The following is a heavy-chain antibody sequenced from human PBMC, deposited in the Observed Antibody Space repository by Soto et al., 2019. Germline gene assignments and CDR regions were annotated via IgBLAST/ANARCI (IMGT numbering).Heavy chain of an antibody. Sequence: EVQLVESGGGLVQPGGSLRLSCAASGFTFSSYWMSWVRQAPGKGLEWVANIKQDGSEKYYVDSVKGRFTISRDNAKNSLYLQMNSLRAEDTAVYYCEGGYGYEYVLGYWGQGTLVTVSS. CDR3: EGGYGYEYVLGY. V-gene: IGHV3-7*03. D-gene: IGHD5-12*01. CDR1: GFTFSSYW. CDR2: IKQDGSEK. J-gene: IGHJ4*02.